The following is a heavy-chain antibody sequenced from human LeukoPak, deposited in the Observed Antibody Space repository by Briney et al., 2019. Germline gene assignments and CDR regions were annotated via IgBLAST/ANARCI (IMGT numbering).Heavy chain of an antibody. Sequence: PGGSLRLSCTTSGFTFGDYSMSWFRQAPGKGLEWVGFIRSKGYGGTAEYAASVKGRFTTSRDDSNSIAYLQMDSLKTEDTAVYYCTREIRYFDWFQADYWGQGTLVTVSS. CDR2: IRSKGYGGTA. J-gene: IGHJ4*02. V-gene: IGHV3-49*03. CDR1: GFTFGDYS. D-gene: IGHD3-9*01. CDR3: TREIRYFDWFQADY.